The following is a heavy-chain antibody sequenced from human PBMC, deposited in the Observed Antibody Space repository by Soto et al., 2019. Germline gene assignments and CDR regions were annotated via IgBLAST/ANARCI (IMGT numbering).Heavy chain of an antibody. D-gene: IGHD3-3*01. CDR1: GYPVTAYY. J-gene: IGHJ3*02. V-gene: IGHV1-2*02. CDR3: ARGGGVGVAGSADFDM. Sequence: QLHLVQSGAVVKKPGASVTVSCSASGYPVTAYYMHWVRQAPGRGLEWMGGINPATGAAKYTQTFQGRVTMTRAKSPGSVFVELGGLASEDTAVFACARGGGVGVAGSADFDMWGQGTLVTVSS. CDR2: INPATGAA.